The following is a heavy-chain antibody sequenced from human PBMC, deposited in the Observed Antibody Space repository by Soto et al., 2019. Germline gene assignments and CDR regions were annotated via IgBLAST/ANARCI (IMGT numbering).Heavy chain of an antibody. J-gene: IGHJ4*02. CDR1: GFTFSDYY. CDR3: AKDPPFTIFGVVIPPLFDY. D-gene: IGHD3-3*01. V-gene: IGHV3-11*01. CDR2: ISSSGSTI. Sequence: PGGSLRLSCAASGFTFSDYYMSWIRQAPGKGLEWVSYISSSGSTIYYADSVKGRFTISRDNAKNTLYLQMNSLRAEDTAVYYCAKDPPFTIFGVVIPPLFDYWGQGTLVTVSS.